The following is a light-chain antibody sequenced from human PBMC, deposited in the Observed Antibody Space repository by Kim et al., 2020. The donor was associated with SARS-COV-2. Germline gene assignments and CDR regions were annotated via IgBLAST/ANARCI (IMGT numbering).Light chain of an antibody. CDR2: RNT. V-gene: IGLV10-54*04. CDR3: STWDSSLRGYV. J-gene: IGLJ1*01. Sequence: QPAPLPCSGNRNNDDNHGSAWLQQHQGRPPNPLSFRNTNRPSGISERFSASRSGNTASLMITGLQPEDEADYYCSTWDSSLRGYVFGAGTKVTVL. CDR1: RNNDDNHG.